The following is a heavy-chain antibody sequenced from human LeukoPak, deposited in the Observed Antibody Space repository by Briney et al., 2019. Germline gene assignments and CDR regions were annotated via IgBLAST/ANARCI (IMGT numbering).Heavy chain of an antibody. V-gene: IGHV1-69*01. J-gene: IGHJ3*02. CDR3: ARGARYYDSSGYYWGFSRALDI. Sequence: VKVSCKASGGTFSSYAISWVRQSPGEGLEWMGGIIPIFGTANYAQKFQGRVTITADESTSTAYMELSSLRSEDTVVYYCARGARYYDSSGYYWGFSRALDIWGQGTMVTVSS. CDR1: GGTFSSYA. D-gene: IGHD3-22*01. CDR2: IIPIFGTA.